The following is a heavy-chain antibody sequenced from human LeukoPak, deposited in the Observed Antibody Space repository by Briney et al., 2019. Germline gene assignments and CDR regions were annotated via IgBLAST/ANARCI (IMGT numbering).Heavy chain of an antibody. Sequence: ASVKVSCKASGYTFTSYGITWVRQAPGQGLEWMGWISAYNGNTNYAQNLQGRVSMTTDTSTSTDYMEVRNLRSDDTAVYYCARSKVGATIDYWGQGTLVTVSS. CDR3: ARSKVGATIDY. CDR1: GYTFTSYG. J-gene: IGHJ4*02. D-gene: IGHD1-26*01. CDR2: ISAYNGNT. V-gene: IGHV1-18*01.